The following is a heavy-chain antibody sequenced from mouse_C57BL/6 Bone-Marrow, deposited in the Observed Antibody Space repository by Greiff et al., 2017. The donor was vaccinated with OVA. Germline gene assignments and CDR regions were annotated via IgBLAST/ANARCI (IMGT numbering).Heavy chain of an antibody. Sequence: EVKLVESGGGLVTPGGSLKLSCAASGFTFSDYGMHWVRQAPEKGLEWVAYISRGSSTIYYADTVKGRFTFSRDNAKNTLFLQMTSLGSEDTAMYYCARLRRGTYWGQGTLVTVSA. D-gene: IGHD2-4*01. V-gene: IGHV5-17*01. J-gene: IGHJ3*01. CDR2: ISRGSSTI. CDR3: ARLRRGTY. CDR1: GFTFSDYG.